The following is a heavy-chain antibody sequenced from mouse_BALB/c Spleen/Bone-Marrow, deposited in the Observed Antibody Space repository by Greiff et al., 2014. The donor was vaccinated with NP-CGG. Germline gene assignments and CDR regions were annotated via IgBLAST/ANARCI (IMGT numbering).Heavy chain of an antibody. J-gene: IGHJ2*02. CDR1: GYTFTNYW. Sequence: QVQLQQSGAELVRPGTSVKISCKASGYTFTNYWLGWVKQRPGHGLEWIGDIYPGGVYSNCNEKFKGKATLTADTSSSSAYMQLSSLTSEDSSVECCAAWGPYYFAYWGQGTSLTVSS. CDR2: IYPGGVYS. V-gene: IGHV1-63*02. CDR3: AAWGPYYFAY.